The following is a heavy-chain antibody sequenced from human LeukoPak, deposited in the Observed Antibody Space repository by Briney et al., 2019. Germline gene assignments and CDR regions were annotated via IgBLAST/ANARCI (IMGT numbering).Heavy chain of an antibody. J-gene: IGHJ4*02. V-gene: IGHV3-23*01. CDR2: ISGSGGST. Sequence: GGSLRLSCAASGFTFSSYAMSWVRQAPGKGLEWVSAISGSGGSTYYADSVKGRFTISRDDSKNTLYLQMNSLRAEDTAVYYCAKPYSSSWYSFGYWGQGTLVTVSS. CDR1: GFTFSSYA. D-gene: IGHD6-13*01. CDR3: AKPYSSSWYSFGY.